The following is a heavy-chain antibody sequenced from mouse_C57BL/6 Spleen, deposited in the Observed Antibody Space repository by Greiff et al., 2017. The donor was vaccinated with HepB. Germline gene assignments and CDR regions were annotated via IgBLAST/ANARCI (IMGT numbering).Heavy chain of an antibody. J-gene: IGHJ3*01. CDR1: GYAFSSSW. CDR2: IYPGDGDT. CDR3: ARGGNSGYQAWFAY. V-gene: IGHV1-82*01. Sequence: QVQLQQSGPELVKPGASVKISCKASGYAFSSSWMNWVKQRPGKGLEWIGRIYPGDGDTNYNGKFKGKATLTADKSSSTAYMQLSSLTSEDSAVYFCARGGNSGYQAWFAYWGQGTLVTVSA. D-gene: IGHD3-2*02.